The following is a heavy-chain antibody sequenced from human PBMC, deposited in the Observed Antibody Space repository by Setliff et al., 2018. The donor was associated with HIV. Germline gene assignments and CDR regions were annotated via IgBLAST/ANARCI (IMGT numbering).Heavy chain of an antibody. V-gene: IGHV1-69*13. J-gene: IGHJ4*02. CDR2: IVPILNTG. Sequence: VKVSCKASGGTFRSHEISWVRQDPGQGLEWMGGIVPILNTGNYAPKFQGRVTITADESTTTAYMELSSLRSEDSAVYYCSRIPNHSSGFDYWGQGTPVTVSS. CDR3: SRIPNHSSGFDY. D-gene: IGHD3-22*01. CDR1: GGTFRSHE.